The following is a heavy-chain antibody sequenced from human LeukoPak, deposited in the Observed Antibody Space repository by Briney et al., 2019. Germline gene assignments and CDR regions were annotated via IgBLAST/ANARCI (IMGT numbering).Heavy chain of an antibody. J-gene: IGHJ6*02. Sequence: ASVKVSCKASGYTFTGYYMHWVRQAPGQGLEWMGWINPNSGGINYAQKFQGRVTMTRDTSISTAYMELSRLRSDDTAVNYCATPGGGWGQYYYYGMDVWGQGTTVTVSS. D-gene: IGHD3-16*01. CDR2: INPNSGGI. CDR3: ATPGGGWGQYYYYGMDV. V-gene: IGHV1-2*02. CDR1: GYTFTGYY.